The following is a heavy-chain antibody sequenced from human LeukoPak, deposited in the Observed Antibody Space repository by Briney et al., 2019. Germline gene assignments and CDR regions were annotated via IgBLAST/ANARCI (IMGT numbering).Heavy chain of an antibody. J-gene: IGHJ6*03. CDR3: ARWGTFRAYYYYMDV. Sequence: NPSETLSLTCTVSGGSISSYYWSWIRQPPGKGLEWIGYIYYSGSTNYNPSLKSRVTISVDTSKNQFSLKLSSVTAADTAVYYCARWGTFRAYYYYMDVWGKGTTVTISS. V-gene: IGHV4-59*01. CDR1: GGSISSYY. CDR2: IYYSGST. D-gene: IGHD3-16*01.